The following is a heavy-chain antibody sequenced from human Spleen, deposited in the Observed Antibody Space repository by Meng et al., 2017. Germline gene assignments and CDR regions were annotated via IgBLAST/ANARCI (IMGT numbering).Heavy chain of an antibody. V-gene: IGHV4-34*01. J-gene: IGHJ4*02. Sequence: QTELRQWGARLLRPSESRSLTGGFSGGSFCRYDWSWIRLPPGNGLEWIGENNHSGSTNSNPSRKSRVTISVATSKNHFSLKLSSVTAADSAVYYCARGRNTQQWLVGRKVTDYWGQRTLVTVSS. D-gene: IGHD6-19*01. CDR2: NNHSGST. CDR1: GGSFCRYD. CDR3: ARGRNTQQWLVGRKVTDY.